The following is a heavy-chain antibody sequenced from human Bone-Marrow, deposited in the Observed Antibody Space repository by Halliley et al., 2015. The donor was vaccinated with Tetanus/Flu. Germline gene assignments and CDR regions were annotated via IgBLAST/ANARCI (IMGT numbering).Heavy chain of an antibody. Sequence: QVQLGQSGAEVKKPGSSVKVSCKASGGTFDSYTFHWVRQAPGQGLEWLGGIIPALRSTNYAQKFQDRVTITAEKSTSTAYMDLNILRSVDTAVYYCSIIPRLAVAGAYASWGQGSLVTVSS. V-gene: IGHV1-69*06. J-gene: IGHJ5*02. CDR1: GGTFDSYT. CDR3: SIIPRLAVAGAYAS. D-gene: IGHD6-19*01. CDR2: IIPALRST.